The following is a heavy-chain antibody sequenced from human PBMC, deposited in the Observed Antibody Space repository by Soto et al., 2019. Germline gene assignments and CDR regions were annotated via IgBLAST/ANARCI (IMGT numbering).Heavy chain of an antibody. J-gene: IGHJ3*02. D-gene: IGHD2-2*02. CDR1: GGTFSSYA. V-gene: IGHV1-69*06. CDR3: ARVLPQGYCSSTSCYTDAFYI. CDR2: IIPIFGTA. Sequence: SVKVSCKASGGTFSSYAISWVRQAPGQGLEWMGGIIPIFGTANYAQKFQGRVTITADKSTSTAYMELSSLRSEDTAVYYCARVLPQGYCSSTSCYTDAFYIWGQGTMFSVSS.